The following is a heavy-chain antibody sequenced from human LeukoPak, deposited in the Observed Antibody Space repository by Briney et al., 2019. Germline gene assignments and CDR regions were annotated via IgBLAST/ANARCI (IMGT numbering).Heavy chain of an antibody. Sequence: PSQTLSLTCTVSGGSISSGGYYWSWIRQPPGKGLEWIGYIYHSGSTYYNPSLKSRVTISVDRSKNQFSLKLSSVTAADTAVYYCASCRNWAFDIWGQGTMVTVSS. J-gene: IGHJ3*02. CDR1: GGSISSGGYY. D-gene: IGHD1-1*01. V-gene: IGHV4-30-2*01. CDR3: ASCRNWAFDI. CDR2: IYHSGST.